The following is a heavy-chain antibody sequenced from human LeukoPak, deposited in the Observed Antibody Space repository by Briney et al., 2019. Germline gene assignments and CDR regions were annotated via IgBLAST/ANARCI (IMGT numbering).Heavy chain of an antibody. V-gene: IGHV4-31*03. CDR3: ARDSWDYIAMDV. J-gene: IGHJ6*02. D-gene: IGHD1-7*01. CDR1: GGSISSGGYY. CDR2: IYYSGST. Sequence: SETLSLTCTVSGGSISSGGYYWSWIRQHPGKGLEWIGYIYYSGSTYYNPSLKSRVTISVDTSKNQFSLKLSSVTAADTAVYYCARDSWDYIAMDVWGPGTTVTVSS.